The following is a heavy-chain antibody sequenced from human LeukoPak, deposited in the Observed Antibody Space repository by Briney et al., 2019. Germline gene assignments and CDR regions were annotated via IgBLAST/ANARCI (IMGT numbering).Heavy chain of an antibody. D-gene: IGHD4-11*01. Sequence: KSSETLSLTCAVYGGSFSGYYWSWIRQPPGKGLEWIGEINHSGSTNYNPSLKSRVTISVGTSKNQFSLKLSSVTAADTAVYYCARWFGYSNYVDWFDPWGQGTLVTVSS. J-gene: IGHJ5*02. V-gene: IGHV4-34*01. CDR1: GGSFSGYY. CDR3: ARWFGYSNYVDWFDP. CDR2: INHSGST.